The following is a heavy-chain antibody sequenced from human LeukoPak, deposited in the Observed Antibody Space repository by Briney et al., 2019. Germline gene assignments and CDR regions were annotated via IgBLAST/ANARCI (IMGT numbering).Heavy chain of an antibody. CDR1: GYTFTSYG. J-gene: IGHJ4*02. Sequence: ASVKVSCKASGYTFTSYGISWVRQAPGQGLECMGWISAYNGNTNYAQKLQGRVTMTTDTSTSTAYMELRSLRSDDTAVYYCARVAWGYCSGGSCSDGPFDYWGQGTLVTVSS. CDR2: ISAYNGNT. V-gene: IGHV1-18*01. D-gene: IGHD2-15*01. CDR3: ARVAWGYCSGGSCSDGPFDY.